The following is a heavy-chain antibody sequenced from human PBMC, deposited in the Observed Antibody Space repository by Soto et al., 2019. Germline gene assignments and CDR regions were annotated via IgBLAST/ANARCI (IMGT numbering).Heavy chain of an antibody. CDR1: GTSISSTFW. CDR2: VYHTGTT. J-gene: IGHJ5*02. D-gene: IGHD2-21*02. CDR3: ATLPPRIVVMTTDIPS. V-gene: IGHV4-4*02. Sequence: SETLSLTCAVSGTSISSTFWWTWVRQLPGKGLEWIGEVYHTGTTKYNPSLKNRVTISVDKSNNQFSLELRAVTAADTAVYYCATLPPRIVVMTTDIPSWGQGTLVTVS.